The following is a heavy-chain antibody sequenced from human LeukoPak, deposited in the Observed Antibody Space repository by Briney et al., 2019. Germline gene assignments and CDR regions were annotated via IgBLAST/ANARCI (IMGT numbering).Heavy chain of an antibody. CDR1: GYTFTIYG. CDR2: ISAYNGNT. V-gene: IGHV1-18*01. J-gene: IGHJ5*02. D-gene: IGHD2-2*01. CDR3: ARDHGSSTSRNWFDP. Sequence: VASVKVSCKASGYTFTIYGISWVRQAPGQGLEWMGWISAYNGNTNYAQKLQGRVTMTTDTSTSTAYMELRSLRSDDTAVYYCARDHGSSTSRNWFDPWGQGTLVTVSS.